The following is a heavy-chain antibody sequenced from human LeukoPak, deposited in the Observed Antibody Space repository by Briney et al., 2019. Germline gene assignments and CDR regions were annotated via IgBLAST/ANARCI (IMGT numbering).Heavy chain of an antibody. J-gene: IGHJ6*02. Sequence: ASVKVSCKASGYTFTSYGISWVRQAPGQGLEWMGWISAYNGNTNYAQKLQGRVTMTTDTSTSTAYMELRSLRSDDTAVYYCARDPRRSVSGWYFNYYYGMDVWGQGTTVTVSS. CDR2: ISAYNGNT. CDR3: ARDPRRSVSGWYFNYYYGMDV. V-gene: IGHV1-18*01. D-gene: IGHD6-19*01. CDR1: GYTFTSYG.